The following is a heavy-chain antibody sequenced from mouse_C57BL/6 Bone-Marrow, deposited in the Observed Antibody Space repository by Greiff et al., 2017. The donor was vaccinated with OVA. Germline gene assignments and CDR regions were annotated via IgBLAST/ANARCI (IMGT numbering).Heavy chain of an antibody. D-gene: IGHD2-3*01. CDR1: GYTFTSYW. Sequence: VQLQQPGAELVMPGASVKLSCKASGYTFTSYWMHWVKQRPGQGLEWIGELDPSDSYTNYNQKFKGKSTLTVDKSSSTAYMQLSSLTSEDSAVDYCARSDGYYDYAMDYWGQGTSVTVSS. J-gene: IGHJ4*01. CDR3: ARSDGYYDYAMDY. V-gene: IGHV1-69*01. CDR2: LDPSDSYT.